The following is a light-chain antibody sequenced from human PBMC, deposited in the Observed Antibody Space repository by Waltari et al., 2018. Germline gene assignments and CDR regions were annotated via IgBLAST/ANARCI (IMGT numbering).Light chain of an antibody. CDR1: SNDVGRYNL. CDR3: CSYAGSPTYMV. Sequence: QSALTQPASVSGSPGQSLTISCTGTSNDVGRYNLVSWYQQHPGKTPKLMIYEVSKRPSGISNRFSGSQSGNTASLTISRLQAEDEADYYCCSYAGSPTYMVFGGGTKLTVL. CDR2: EVS. V-gene: IGLV2-23*02. J-gene: IGLJ2*01.